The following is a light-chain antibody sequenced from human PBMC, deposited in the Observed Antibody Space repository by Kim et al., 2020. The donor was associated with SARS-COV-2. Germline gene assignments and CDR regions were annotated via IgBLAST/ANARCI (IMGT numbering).Light chain of an antibody. V-gene: IGKV1-33*01. Sequence: ATVGDRVTITCQASQDISNFLNWYQQKPGKAPKLLIYDASNLETGVPSRFSGSGSGTEYTFTISSLQPENTATYYCQEYDTVLPHTFGQGTKLEIK. CDR2: DAS. CDR3: QEYDTVLPHT. J-gene: IGKJ2*01. CDR1: QDISNF.